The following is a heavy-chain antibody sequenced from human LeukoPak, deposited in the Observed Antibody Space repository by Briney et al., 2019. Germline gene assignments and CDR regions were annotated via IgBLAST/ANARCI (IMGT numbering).Heavy chain of an antibody. V-gene: IGHV1-24*01. CDR1: GYTLTELS. J-gene: IGHJ4*02. Sequence: ASVKVSCKVSGYTLTELSMHWVRQAPGKGLEWMGGFDPEDGETIYAQKFQGRVTMTEDTSTDTAYMELSSLRSEDTAVYYCATHYGDSSGYYPPYFDYWGQGTLVTVSS. CDR2: FDPEDGET. D-gene: IGHD3-22*01. CDR3: ATHYGDSSGYYPPYFDY.